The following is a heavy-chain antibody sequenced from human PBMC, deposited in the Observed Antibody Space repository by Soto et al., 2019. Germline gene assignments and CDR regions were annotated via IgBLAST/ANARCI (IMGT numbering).Heavy chain of an antibody. CDR3: ARALSIVGPTSYYFDY. CDR2: IYPGDSDT. V-gene: IGHV5-51*01. J-gene: IGHJ4*02. Sequence: GESLKISCKGSGYSFTSYWIGWVRQMPGKGLEWMGIIYPGDSDTRYSPSFQGQVTISADKSISTAYLQWSSLKASDTAMYYCARALSIVGPTSYYFDYWGQGTLVTVSS. CDR1: GYSFTSYW. D-gene: IGHD1-26*01.